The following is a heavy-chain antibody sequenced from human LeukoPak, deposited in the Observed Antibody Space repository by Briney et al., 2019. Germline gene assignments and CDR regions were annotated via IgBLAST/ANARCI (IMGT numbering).Heavy chain of an antibody. Sequence: SETLSLTCTVSGGSISHYYWTWIRQPPGKGLEWIGYIYYSGSTNYNPSLKSRVTISVDTSKNQFSLELSSVTAADTAVYYCARGTYCSRTSCYAPDAFDIWGQGTMVTVSS. D-gene: IGHD2-2*01. V-gene: IGHV4-59*01. J-gene: IGHJ3*02. CDR2: IYYSGST. CDR1: GGSISHYY. CDR3: ARGTYCSRTSCYAPDAFDI.